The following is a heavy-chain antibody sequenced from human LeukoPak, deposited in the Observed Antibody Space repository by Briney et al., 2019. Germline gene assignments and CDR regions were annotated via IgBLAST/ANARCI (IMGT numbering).Heavy chain of an antibody. V-gene: IGHV3-74*01. CDR3: ARARGNTYGYFEY. J-gene: IGHJ4*02. D-gene: IGHD5-18*01. Sequence: GGSLRLSCVASGLILSGYWMHWVRQAPGKGLVWVSRINGDASSTSYADSVKGRFTISRDDAKSTLYLQMNSLRVEDTAVYYCARARGNTYGYFEYWGQGTLVTVSS. CDR2: INGDASST. CDR1: GLILSGYW.